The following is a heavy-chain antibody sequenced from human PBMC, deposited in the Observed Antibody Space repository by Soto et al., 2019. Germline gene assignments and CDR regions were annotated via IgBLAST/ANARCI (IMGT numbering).Heavy chain of an antibody. CDR1: GFTFSSYS. V-gene: IGHV3-21*01. Sequence: PGGSMRLSCAASGFTFSSYSMNWVRQAPGKGLEWVSSISSSSTYIYYADSVKGRFTIPRDDAKNSLFLQMSSLRVEDTAVYYCARGGDTSGSWPRYWGQGTLVT. CDR3: ARGGDTSGSWPRY. CDR2: ISSSSTYI. D-gene: IGHD3-22*01. J-gene: IGHJ4*02.